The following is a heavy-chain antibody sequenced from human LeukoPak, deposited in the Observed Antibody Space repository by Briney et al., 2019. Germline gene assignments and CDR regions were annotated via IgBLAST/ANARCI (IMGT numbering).Heavy chain of an antibody. CDR3: AKDRGRGSSPFDY. V-gene: IGHV3-30*02. CDR2: IRYDGSNK. J-gene: IGHJ4*02. D-gene: IGHD3-10*01. Sequence: GGSLRLSCAASGFTFSSYGMHWVRQAPGKGLEWVAFIRYDGSNKYYADSVKGRFTISRDNSKNTLYLQMNSLRAEDTAVYYCAKDRGRGSSPFDYWGQGTLVTVSS. CDR1: GFTFSSYG.